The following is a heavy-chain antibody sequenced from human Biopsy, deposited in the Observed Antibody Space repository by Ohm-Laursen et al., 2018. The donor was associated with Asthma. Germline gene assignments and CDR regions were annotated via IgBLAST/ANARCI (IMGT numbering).Heavy chain of an antibody. J-gene: IGHJ4*02. CDR1: GYTFSDSW. CDR3: ARFIDGTFFVDY. CDR2: IFAANSET. D-gene: IGHD1-7*01. Sequence: ESLRISCNASGYTFSDSWIGWVRQMPRKGLEWMGIIFAANSETKYSPSFQGQVTISADMSISTAFLQWSSLKASDTAIYYCARFIDGTFFVDYWGQGTLVTVSS. V-gene: IGHV5-51*01.